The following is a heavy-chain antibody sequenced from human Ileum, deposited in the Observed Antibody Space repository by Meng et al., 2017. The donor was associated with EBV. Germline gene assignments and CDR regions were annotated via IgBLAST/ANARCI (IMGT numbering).Heavy chain of an antibody. D-gene: IGHD3-22*01. CDR1: GGSISSSNW. CDR3: ARESYSDSSGYYSLDY. CDR2: IHHTEST. Sequence: QVRLQGAGPGVVKPSGTLSLTCAVSGGSISSSNWWSWVRQAPGKGLEWIGEIHHTESTNYNPSLKSRVTISVDKSKNQFSLKLSSVTAADTAVYYCARESYSDSSGYYSLDYWGQGSLVTVFS. J-gene: IGHJ4*02. V-gene: IGHV4-4*02.